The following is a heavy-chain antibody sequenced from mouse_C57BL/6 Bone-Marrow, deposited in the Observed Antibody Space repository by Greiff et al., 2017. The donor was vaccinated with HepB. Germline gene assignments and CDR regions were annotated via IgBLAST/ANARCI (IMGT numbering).Heavy chain of an antibody. CDR1: GFTFTDYY. CDR2: IRNKANGYTT. D-gene: IGHD1-1*01. CDR3: ARSLITTVVVHWYFDV. Sequence: VKLVESGGGLVQPGGSLSLSCAASGFTFTDYYMSWVRQPPGKALEWLGFIRNKANGYTTEYSASVKGRFTISRDNSQSILYLQMNALRAEDSATYYCARSLITTVVVHWYFDVWGTGTTVTVSS. J-gene: IGHJ1*03. V-gene: IGHV7-3*01.